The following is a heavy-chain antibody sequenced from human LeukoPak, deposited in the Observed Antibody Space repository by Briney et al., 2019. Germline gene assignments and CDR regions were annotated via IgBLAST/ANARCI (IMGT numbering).Heavy chain of an antibody. Sequence: GGTLRLSCAASGFTFSSYGMHWVRQAPGKGLEWVAVIWYDGSNRYYVDSVMGRFTISRDNSKNMLYLQVSSLRAEDTAVYYCARANYGSGSNYYYGLDVWGQGTTVTVSS. J-gene: IGHJ6*02. CDR3: ARANYGSGSNYYYGLDV. CDR2: IWYDGSNR. D-gene: IGHD3-10*01. CDR1: GFTFSSYG. V-gene: IGHV3-33*01.